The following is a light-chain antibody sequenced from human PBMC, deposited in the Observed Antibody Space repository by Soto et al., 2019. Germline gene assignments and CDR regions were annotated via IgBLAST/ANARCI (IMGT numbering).Light chain of an antibody. CDR3: ASWDDTLYGPV. CDR2: SNN. Sequence: QSVLTQPPSASGTPEQRVTISCSGSSSNFGRNSVNWYQQFPGTAPKPLIYSNNQRPFGVPDRFSGSKSGTSASLAISGLQSEDEAEYYCASWDDTLYGPVFGGGTKVTVL. V-gene: IGLV1-44*01. CDR1: SSNFGRNS. J-gene: IGLJ3*02.